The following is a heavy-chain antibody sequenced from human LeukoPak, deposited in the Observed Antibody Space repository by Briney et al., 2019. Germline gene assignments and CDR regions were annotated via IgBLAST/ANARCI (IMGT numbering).Heavy chain of an antibody. CDR2: LYSAGST. J-gene: IGHJ4*02. V-gene: IGHV3-53*01. CDR1: GFTVSSNH. D-gene: IGHD4-17*01. Sequence: PGGSLRLSCAASGFTVSSNHMSWVRQTPGKGLEWVSILYSAGSTFYADSVKGRFTISRDKSKNTLYLQMNSLRAEDTAIYYCATSSGGYGDYVFDFWGQGTLVTVSS. CDR3: ATSSGGYGDYVFDF.